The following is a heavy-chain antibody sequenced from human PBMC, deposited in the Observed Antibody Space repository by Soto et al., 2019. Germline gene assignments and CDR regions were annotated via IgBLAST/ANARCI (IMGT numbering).Heavy chain of an antibody. D-gene: IGHD3-22*01. Sequence: ASVKVSCKASGYTFTSYYMHWVRQAPGQGLEWMGIINPSGGSTGYAQKFQGRVTMTRDTSTSTVYMELSSLRSEDTAVYYCARDRGRLSSGYRYYYYYGMDVWGQGTTVTVSS. V-gene: IGHV1-46*01. J-gene: IGHJ6*02. CDR1: GYTFTSYY. CDR3: ARDRGRLSSGYRYYYYYGMDV. CDR2: INPSGGST.